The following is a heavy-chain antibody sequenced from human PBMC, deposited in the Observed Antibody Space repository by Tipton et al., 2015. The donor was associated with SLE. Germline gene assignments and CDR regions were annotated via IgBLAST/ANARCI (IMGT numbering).Heavy chain of an antibody. J-gene: IGHJ3*02. CDR2: IYYSGST. D-gene: IGHD3-22*01. Sequence: TLSLTCTVSGGSVSSGSYSWSWIRQPPGKGLEWIAYIYYSGSTNYNPSLKSRVTISIDTSKNQFSLKLSSGTAADTAVYYCARDSVQHYYDLAFDIWGQGTMVTVSS. CDR1: GGSVSSGSYS. CDR3: ARDSVQHYYDLAFDI. V-gene: IGHV4-61*01.